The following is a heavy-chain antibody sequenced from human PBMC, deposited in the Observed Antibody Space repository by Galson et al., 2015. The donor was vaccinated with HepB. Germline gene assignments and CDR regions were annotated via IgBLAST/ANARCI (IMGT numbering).Heavy chain of an antibody. V-gene: IGHV2-26*01. CDR1: GFSLSNARMG. CDR2: IFLNDEK. CDR3: ARIRGYGRTYYFDY. D-gene: IGHD5-18*01. Sequence: PALVKPTQTLTLTCTVSGFSLSNARMGVSWIRQPPGKALEWLAHIFLNDEKSYSTSLKRRLTISKDTSKSPVVLTMTNMDPVDTATYYCARIRGYGRTYYFDYWGQGTLVTVSS. J-gene: IGHJ4*02.